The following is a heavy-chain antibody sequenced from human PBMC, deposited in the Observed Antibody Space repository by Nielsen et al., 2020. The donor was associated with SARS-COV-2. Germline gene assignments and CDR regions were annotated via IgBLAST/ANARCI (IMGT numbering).Heavy chain of an antibody. Sequence: ASVKVSYKASGYTFTSYGISWVRQAPGQGLEWMGWISAYNGNTNYAQKLQGRVTMTTDTSTSTAYMELRSLRSDDTAVYYCARDRSGDYGTDYYYYYGMDVWGQGTTVTVSS. D-gene: IGHD4-17*01. J-gene: IGHJ6*02. CDR1: GYTFTSYG. CDR3: ARDRSGDYGTDYYYYYGMDV. V-gene: IGHV1-18*04. CDR2: ISAYNGNT.